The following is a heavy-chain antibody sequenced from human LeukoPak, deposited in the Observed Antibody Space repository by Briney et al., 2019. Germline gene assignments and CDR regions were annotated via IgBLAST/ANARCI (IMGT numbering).Heavy chain of an antibody. D-gene: IGHD3-22*01. CDR1: GGTFSSYA. CDR2: IIPIFGTA. Sequence: SVKVSCKASGGTFSSYAISWVRQAPGQGLEWMGGIIPIFGTANYAQKFQGRVTITADESTSTAYMELSSLRSEDTAVYYCARVESRYYYDSSGYIKDAFDIWGQGTMVTVSS. V-gene: IGHV1-69*13. J-gene: IGHJ3*02. CDR3: ARVESRYYYDSSGYIKDAFDI.